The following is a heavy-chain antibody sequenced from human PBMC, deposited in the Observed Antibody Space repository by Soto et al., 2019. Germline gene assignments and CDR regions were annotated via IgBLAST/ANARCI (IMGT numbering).Heavy chain of an antibody. CDR2: IYHSGST. V-gene: IGHV4-38-2*01. J-gene: IGHJ6*01. CDR1: GYSIESGYY. Sequence: SETLSLTSAVSGYSIESGYYWGLTRQPPGKGLEWIGNIYHSGSTYYNPSMKRRDTISIDTSKNPFSLSLSTVTAADTGLYYCARYPEIYYVGMDDWGQGTTVTVCS. CDR3: ARYPEIYYVGMDD.